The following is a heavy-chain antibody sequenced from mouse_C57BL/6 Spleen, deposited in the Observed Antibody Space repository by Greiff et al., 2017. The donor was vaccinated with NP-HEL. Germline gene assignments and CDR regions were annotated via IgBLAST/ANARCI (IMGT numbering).Heavy chain of an antibody. CDR1: GFNIKDYY. CDR2: IDPEDGDT. Sequence: VQLQQSGAELVRPGASVKLSCTASGFNIKDYYMHWVKQRPEQGLEWIGRIDPEDGDTEYAPKFQGKATMTADTSSNTAYLQLSSLTSEDTAVDYCTTGGTRVYYYAMDYWGQGTSVTVSS. D-gene: IGHD3-3*01. J-gene: IGHJ4*01. V-gene: IGHV14-1*01. CDR3: TTGGTRVYYYAMDY.